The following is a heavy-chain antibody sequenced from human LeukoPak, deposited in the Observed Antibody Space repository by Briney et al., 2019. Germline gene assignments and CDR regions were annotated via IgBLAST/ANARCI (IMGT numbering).Heavy chain of an antibody. CDR3: TRDQTPYY. Sequence: GRSLRLSCAASGFTFSSFSMNWVRQAPGKGLEWVGFIRSKAYGGTTEYAASVKGRFTISRDDSKSIAYLQMNSLKTEDTAVYYCTRDQTPYYWGQGTLVTVSS. J-gene: IGHJ4*02. V-gene: IGHV3-49*04. CDR1: GFTFSSFS. CDR2: IRSKAYGGTT.